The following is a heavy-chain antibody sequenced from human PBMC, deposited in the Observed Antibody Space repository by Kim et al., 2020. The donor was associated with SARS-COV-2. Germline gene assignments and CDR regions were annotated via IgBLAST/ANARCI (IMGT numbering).Heavy chain of an antibody. V-gene: IGHV4-39*01. J-gene: IGHJ4*02. CDR2: IYYSGST. D-gene: IGHD3-22*01. CDR3: ARHLRGTMIVVVITPLNYFDY. CDR1: GGSISSSSYY. Sequence: SETLSLTCTVSGGSISSSSYYCGWIRQPPGKGLEWIGSIYYSGSTYYNPSLKSRVTISVDTSKNQFSLKLSSVTAADTAVYYCARHLRGTMIVVVITPLNYFDYWGQGTLVTVSS.